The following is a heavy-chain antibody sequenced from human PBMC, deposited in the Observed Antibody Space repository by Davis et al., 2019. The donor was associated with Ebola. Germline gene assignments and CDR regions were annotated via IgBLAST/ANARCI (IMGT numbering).Heavy chain of an antibody. Sequence: PGGSLRLSCAASGFTSSSYWMHWVRQAPGKGLEWVSSISSSSSYIYYADSVKGRFTISRDNSKNTLYLQMNSLRAEDTAVYYCARDLYRGGDSPAMDVWGQGTTVTVSS. V-gene: IGHV3-21*01. D-gene: IGHD1-26*01. CDR3: ARDLYRGGDSPAMDV. J-gene: IGHJ6*02. CDR1: GFTSSSYW. CDR2: ISSSSSYI.